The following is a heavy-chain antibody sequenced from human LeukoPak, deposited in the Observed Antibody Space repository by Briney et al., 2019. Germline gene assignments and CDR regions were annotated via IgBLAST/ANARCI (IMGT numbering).Heavy chain of an antibody. CDR3: ARGRLRYYYYGMDV. CDR1: GGSFSGYY. V-gene: IGHV4-34*01. CDR2: INHSGST. Sequence: SETLSLTCAVYGGSFSGYYWSWIRQPPGKGLEWIGEINHSGSTNYNPSLKSRVTISEDTSKNQFSLKLSSVTAADTAVYYCARGRLRYYYYGMDVWGQGTTVTVSS. J-gene: IGHJ6*02. D-gene: IGHD5-12*01.